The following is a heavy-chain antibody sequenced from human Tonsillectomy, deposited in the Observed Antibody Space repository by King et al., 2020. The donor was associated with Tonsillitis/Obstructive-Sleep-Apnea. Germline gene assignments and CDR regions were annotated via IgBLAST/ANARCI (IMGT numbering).Heavy chain of an antibody. D-gene: IGHD3-22*01. J-gene: IGHJ4*02. CDR3: ASLSPRPRPYDSSGYYGNPFDY. CDR2: IYYSGST. Sequence: VQLQESGPGLVKPSETLSLTCTVSGGSISSYYWSWIRQPPGKGLEWIGYIYYSGSTNYNPSLKSRVTISVDTSKNQFSLKLSSVTAADTAVYYCASLSPRPRPYDSSGYYGNPFDYWGQGTLVTVSS. V-gene: IGHV4-59*08. CDR1: GGSISSYY.